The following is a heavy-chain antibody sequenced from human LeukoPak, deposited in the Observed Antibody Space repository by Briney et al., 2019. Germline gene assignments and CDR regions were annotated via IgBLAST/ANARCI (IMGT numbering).Heavy chain of an antibody. D-gene: IGHD6-19*01. CDR3: ARDRRAVAGTFDY. J-gene: IGHJ4*02. CDR1: GYTFTSYY. CDR2: INPSGVSI. Sequence: GASVKGSCKASGYTFTSYYMHSVRHAPGQGFEWMGIINPSGVSISYAQKFQGTVTMTRHTSTSTVYMELSSLRSEDTAVYYCARDRRAVAGTFDYWGQGTLVTVSS. V-gene: IGHV1-46*01.